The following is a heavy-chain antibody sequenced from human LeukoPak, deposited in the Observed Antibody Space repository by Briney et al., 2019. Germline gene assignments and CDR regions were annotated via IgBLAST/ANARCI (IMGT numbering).Heavy chain of an antibody. CDR3: ARAVYYYDSSGYPYWYFDL. CDR2: IYYSGST. CDR1: GGSISSYY. J-gene: IGHJ2*01. Sequence: SETLSLTCTVSGGSISSYYWSWIRQPPGKGLEWIGYIYYSGSTNYNPSLESRVTISVDTSKNQFSLKLSSVTAADTAVYYCARAVYYYDSSGYPYWYFDLWGRGTLVTVSS. D-gene: IGHD3-22*01. V-gene: IGHV4-59*01.